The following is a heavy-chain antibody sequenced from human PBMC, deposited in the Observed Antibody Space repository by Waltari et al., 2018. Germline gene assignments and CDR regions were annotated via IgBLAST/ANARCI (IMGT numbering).Heavy chain of an antibody. CDR3: ARGSGRWQRPHDAFEI. Sequence: QVQLQESGPGLVKPSQTLSLTCTVSGGSIISGSYYWSWIRQPAGKGLEWIGRMYPSGTTNYNPSLKCRVTISIETSGSQFSLWVSSLTAADTAVYYGARGSGRWQRPHDAFEIWGQGTMVTVSS. D-gene: IGHD2-15*01. J-gene: IGHJ3*02. V-gene: IGHV4-61*02. CDR1: GGSIISGSYY. CDR2: MYPSGTT.